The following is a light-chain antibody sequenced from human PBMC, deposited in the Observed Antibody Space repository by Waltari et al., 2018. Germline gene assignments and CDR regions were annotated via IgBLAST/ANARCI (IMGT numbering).Light chain of an antibody. CDR2: RVS. J-gene: IGKJ2*01. Sequence: DVVMTQSPLSLPVTLGQPASISCRSSQSLVHSDGATHFTWFQQRPGQSPRRLIYRVSNRDSGVPDRFSGSGPGTDFTLKISGVEAEDVGVYYCMQGTHWPYTFGQGTKLEIK. CDR3: MQGTHWPYT. CDR1: QSLVHSDGATH. V-gene: IGKV2-30*02.